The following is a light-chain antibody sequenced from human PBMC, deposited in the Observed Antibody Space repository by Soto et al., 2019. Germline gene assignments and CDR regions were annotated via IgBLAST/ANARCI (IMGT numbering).Light chain of an antibody. CDR1: KNDVGFYDF. CDR3: QSYAGSNTYV. J-gene: IGLJ1*01. CDR2: EVV. V-gene: IGLV2-8*01. Sequence: QSALTQPPSASGSPGQSVTISCTGTKNDVGFYDFVSWYQHHPGKAPRLIIYEVVQRPSGVPDRFSGSKSGNTASLTVSGLQASDEDDYFCQSYAGSNTYVFGSGTKLTVL.